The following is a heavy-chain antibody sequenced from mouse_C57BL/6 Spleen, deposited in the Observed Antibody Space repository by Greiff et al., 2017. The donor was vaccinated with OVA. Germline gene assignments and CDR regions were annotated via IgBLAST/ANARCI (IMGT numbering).Heavy chain of an antibody. J-gene: IGHJ2*01. V-gene: IGHV1-59*01. CDR1: GYTFTSYW. CDR2: IDPSDSYT. Sequence: QVQLQQPGAELVRPGTSVKLSCKASGYTFTSYWMHWVKQRPGQGLEWIGVIDPSDSYTNYNQKFKGKATLTVDTSSSTAYVQLSSLTSEDSAVYYCARGEGDYYGSSDYWGQGTTLTVSS. D-gene: IGHD1-1*01. CDR3: ARGEGDYYGSSDY.